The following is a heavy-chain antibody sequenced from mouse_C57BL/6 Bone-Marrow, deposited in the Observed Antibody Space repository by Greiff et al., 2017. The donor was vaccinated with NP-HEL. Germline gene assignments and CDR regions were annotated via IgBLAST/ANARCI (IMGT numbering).Heavy chain of an antibody. V-gene: IGHV1-81*01. CDR1: GYTFTSYG. CDR3: AIWGY. J-gene: IGHJ2*01. Sequence: QVQLKQSGAELARPGASVKLSCKASGYTFTSYGISWVKQRPGQGLEWIGEIYPRSGNTYYNEKFKGKATLTADKSSSTAYMELRSLTSEDSAVYFCAIWGYWGQGTTLTVSA. CDR2: IYPRSGNT.